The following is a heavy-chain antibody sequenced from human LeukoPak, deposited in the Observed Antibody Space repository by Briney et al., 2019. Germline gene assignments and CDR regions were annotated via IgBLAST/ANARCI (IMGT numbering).Heavy chain of an antibody. CDR2: ISGSGVRT. J-gene: IGHJ4*02. CDR1: GFTFSSYA. V-gene: IGHV3-23*01. Sequence: GGSLRLSCAASGFTFSSYAMRWVRQAPGKGLEWVSGISGSGVRTNYADSVKGRFTISRDNSKNTLHLQMNSLRAEDTAVYYCAKGAGEWLYYFDYWGQGTLVTVSS. D-gene: IGHD3-3*01. CDR3: AKGAGEWLYYFDY.